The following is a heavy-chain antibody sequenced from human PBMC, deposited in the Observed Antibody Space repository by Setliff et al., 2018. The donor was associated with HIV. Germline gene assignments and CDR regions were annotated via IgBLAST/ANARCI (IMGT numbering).Heavy chain of an antibody. CDR1: GESFSGYY. J-gene: IGHJ4*02. D-gene: IGHD5-18*01. V-gene: IGHV4-34*01. CDR3: ARGAYRDGYDY. CDR2: INHSGNT. Sequence: SETLSLTCAVFGESFSGYYWSWIRQPPGKGLEWIGEINHSGNTNYNPSLKSRVTISIDTSKNQFSLKLSSVTAADTAVYHCARGAYRDGYDYWGQGTLVTVSS.